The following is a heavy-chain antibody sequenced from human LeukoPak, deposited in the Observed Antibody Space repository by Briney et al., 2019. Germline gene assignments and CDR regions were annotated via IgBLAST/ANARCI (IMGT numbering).Heavy chain of an antibody. CDR2: ISVYNGNT. CDR3: ARDGGDPGYNWFDP. D-gene: IGHD3-10*01. V-gene: IGHV1-18*01. J-gene: IGHJ5*02. Sequence: ASETVSRTPSVYTFTNYGISWVRQAPAQGLEWMGWISVYNGNTNYAQKLQGTSTITSDSSTTTAHMQLRSLRSDTTAVYYCARDGGDPGYNWFDPWGQGTLVTVSS. CDR1: VYTFTNYG.